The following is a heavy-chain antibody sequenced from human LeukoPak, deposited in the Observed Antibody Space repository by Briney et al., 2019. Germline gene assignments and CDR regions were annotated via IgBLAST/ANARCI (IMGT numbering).Heavy chain of an antibody. CDR2: ISYDGRNK. J-gene: IGHJ4*02. Sequence: SLRLSCXXXXXTFSSYAMHWVRQAPGKGLEWVAVISYDGRNKYYADSVKGRFTISRDNSKNTLYLQMNSLSAEDTAVYYCASSSGYYLTDLDYWGQGTLVTVSS. V-gene: IGHV3-30*04. CDR3: ASSSGYYLTDLDY. CDR1: XXTFSSYA. D-gene: IGHD3-22*01.